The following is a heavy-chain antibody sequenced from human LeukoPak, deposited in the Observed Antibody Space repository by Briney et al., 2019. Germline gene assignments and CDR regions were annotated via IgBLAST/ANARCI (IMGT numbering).Heavy chain of an antibody. Sequence: GASVKVSCKASGYTFTSYYMHWVRQAPGQGLEWMGIINPSGGSTSYAQKFQGRVTMTRDTSTSTVYMELSSLRSEDTAVYYCARGIAVAGPSYYYYYGMDVWGQGTTVTVSS. CDR2: INPSGGST. CDR3: ARGIAVAGPSYYYYYGMDV. D-gene: IGHD6-19*01. CDR1: GYTFTSYY. V-gene: IGHV1-46*01. J-gene: IGHJ6*02.